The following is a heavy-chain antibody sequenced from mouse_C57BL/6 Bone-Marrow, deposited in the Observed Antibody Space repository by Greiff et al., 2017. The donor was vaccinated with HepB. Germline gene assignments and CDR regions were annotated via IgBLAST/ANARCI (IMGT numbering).Heavy chain of an antibody. V-gene: IGHV1-81*01. D-gene: IGHD1-1*01. CDR3: ARRNYYGSSRYYFDY. Sequence: VKLVESGAELARPGASVKLSCKASGYTFTSYGISWVKQRTGQGLEWIGEIYPRSGNTYYNEKFKGKATLTADKSSSTAYMELRSLTSEDSAVYFCARRNYYGSSRYYFDYWGQGTTLTVSS. J-gene: IGHJ2*01. CDR1: GYTFTSYG. CDR2: IYPRSGNT.